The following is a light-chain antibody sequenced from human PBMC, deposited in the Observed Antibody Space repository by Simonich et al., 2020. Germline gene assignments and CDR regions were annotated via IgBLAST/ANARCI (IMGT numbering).Light chain of an antibody. J-gene: IGLJ2*01. CDR2: YVS. V-gene: IGLV2-14*01. CDR1: SSDVGGYNY. CDR3: SSYTSSSTLV. Sequence: SALTQPASVSGSPGQSITISCTGTSSDVGGYNYVSWYQQHPGKAPKLMISYVSKRPSGVSNRFAGSKSGNTASLTISGLQAEDEADYYCSSYTSSSTLVFGGGTKLTVL.